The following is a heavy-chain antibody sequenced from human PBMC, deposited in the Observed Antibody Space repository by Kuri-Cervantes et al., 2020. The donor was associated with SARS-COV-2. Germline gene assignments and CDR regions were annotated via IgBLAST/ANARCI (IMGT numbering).Heavy chain of an antibody. J-gene: IGHJ4*02. CDR2: MNPNSGNT. CDR3: ARGIPRYSGSYRPRYFDY. V-gene: IGHV1-8*02. CDR1: GYTFTSYG. D-gene: IGHD1-26*01. Sequence: ASVKVSCKASGYTFTSYGISWVRQAPGQGLEWMGWMNPNSGNTGYAQKFQGRVTMTRNTSISTAYMELSSLRSEDTAVYYCARGIPRYSGSYRPRYFDYWGQGTLVTVSS.